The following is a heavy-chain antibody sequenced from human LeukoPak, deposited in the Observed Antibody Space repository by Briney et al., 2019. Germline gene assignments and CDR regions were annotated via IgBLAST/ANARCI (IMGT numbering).Heavy chain of an antibody. Sequence: GGSLRLSCAASGFTFSSNGMSGVRKAPGKGLEEVSSNRGSGDKTFHADFVKGRFAYHGDNSNSTMYLQLNNLRAEGPAVYHCAKTNGYYGLWGQGTLVIVSS. CDR2: NRGSGDKT. CDR3: AKTNGYYGL. J-gene: IGHJ4*02. V-gene: IGHV3-23*01. CDR1: GFTFSSNG. D-gene: IGHD3-3*01.